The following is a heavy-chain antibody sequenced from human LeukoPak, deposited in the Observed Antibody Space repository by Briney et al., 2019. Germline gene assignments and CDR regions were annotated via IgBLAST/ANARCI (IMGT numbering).Heavy chain of an antibody. CDR2: ISYYGSNK. V-gene: IGHV3-30-3*01. D-gene: IGHD2-2*01. CDR3: ARDRSRGYCSSTSCYGFFSYYYYGMDV. J-gene: IGHJ6*02. Sequence: GRSLRLSCAASGFTFSSYAMHWVRQAPGKGLEWVAVISYYGSNKYYADSVKGRFTISRDNSKNTLYLQMNSLRAEDTAVYYCARDRSRGYCSSTSCYGFFSYYYYGMDVWGQGTTVTVSS. CDR1: GFTFSSYA.